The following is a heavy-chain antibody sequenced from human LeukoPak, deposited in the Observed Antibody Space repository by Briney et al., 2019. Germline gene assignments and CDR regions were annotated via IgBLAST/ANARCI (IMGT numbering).Heavy chain of an antibody. V-gene: IGHV7-4-1*01. J-gene: IGHJ4*02. D-gene: IGHD3-10*01. Sequence: ASVKVSCKASGYTFTDYYLHWVRQAPGQGLEWVGWINTNTGDPIYARGFKGRFVLSVDKSVNTAYLEIASLQTEDNAVYYCARSSRGVIGLLDYWGQGTLVTVSS. CDR2: INTNTGDP. CDR1: GYTFTDYY. CDR3: ARSSRGVIGLLDY.